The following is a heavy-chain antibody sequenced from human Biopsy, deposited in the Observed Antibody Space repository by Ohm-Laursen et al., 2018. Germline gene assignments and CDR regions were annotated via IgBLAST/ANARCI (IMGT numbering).Heavy chain of an antibody. CDR2: IYYHNGRS. J-gene: IGHJ6*02. CDR1: GGSISGYY. D-gene: IGHD1-1*01. CDR3: ARAKLEPVYYYYGMDV. V-gene: IGHV4-59*01. Sequence: SETLSLTCTVSGGSISGYYWTWIRQSPGKGLEWIGYIYYHNGRSSYNPSLKSRVTMSVDTSQNQFSLNLNSVTAADTAVYYCARAKLEPVYYYYGMDVWGQGTTVTVSS.